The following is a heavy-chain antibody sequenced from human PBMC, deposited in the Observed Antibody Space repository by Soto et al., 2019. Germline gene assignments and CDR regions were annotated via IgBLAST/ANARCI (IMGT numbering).Heavy chain of an antibody. V-gene: IGHV1-69*13. J-gene: IGHJ4*02. CDR3: ASHYYDSSGYYDPFDY. Sequence: GASVKVFCKASGGTFSSYAISWVRQAPGQGLEWMGGIIPIFGTANYAQKFQGRVTITADESTSTAYMELSSLRSEDTAVYYCASHYYDSSGYYDPFDYWGQGTLVTVSS. D-gene: IGHD3-22*01. CDR1: GGTFSSYA. CDR2: IIPIFGTA.